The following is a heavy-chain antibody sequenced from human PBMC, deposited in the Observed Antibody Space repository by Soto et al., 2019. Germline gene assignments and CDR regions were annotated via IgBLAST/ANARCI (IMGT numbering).Heavy chain of an antibody. CDR3: AKDPIVGLDHYFNH. D-gene: IGHD2-21*01. CDR2: ISGSGSSST. Sequence: EVQLLESGGDLVHPGGSLRLYCAASGFTFSTYAMSWVRQAPGKGLEWVSAISGSGSSSTYYAYSVKGRFTISRDNSNNKLYLQMNSLRAEDRDVYYCAKDPIVGLDHYFNHWGQGTLVTVSS. CDR1: GFTFSTYA. V-gene: IGHV3-23*01. J-gene: IGHJ1*01.